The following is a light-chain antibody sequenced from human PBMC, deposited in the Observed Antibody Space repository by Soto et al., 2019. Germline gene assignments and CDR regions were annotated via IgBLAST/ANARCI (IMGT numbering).Light chain of an antibody. J-gene: IGKJ1*01. Sequence: EIVLTQSPGTLSLSPGERATLSCRASQTISSSYLAWYQQTPGQAPRLLIYGESSRATGIPDRFSGSGSGTDFTLTISRLEPEDFAMYYCQQYGSSPRTFGQGTKVEIK. V-gene: IGKV3-20*01. CDR2: GES. CDR1: QTISSSY. CDR3: QQYGSSPRT.